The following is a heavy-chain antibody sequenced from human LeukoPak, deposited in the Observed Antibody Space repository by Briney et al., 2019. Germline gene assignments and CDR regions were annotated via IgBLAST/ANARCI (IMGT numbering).Heavy chain of an antibody. D-gene: IGHD3-9*01. CDR3: AREPRVLRYFVPFDY. CDR1: GGSFSGCY. V-gene: IGHV4-34*01. CDR2: INHSGST. Sequence: SETLSLTCAVYGGSFSGCYWSWIRQPPGKGLEWIGEINHSGSTNYNPSLKSRVTISVDTSKNQFSLKLSSVTAADTAVYYCAREPRVLRYFVPFDYWGQGTLVTVSS. J-gene: IGHJ4*02.